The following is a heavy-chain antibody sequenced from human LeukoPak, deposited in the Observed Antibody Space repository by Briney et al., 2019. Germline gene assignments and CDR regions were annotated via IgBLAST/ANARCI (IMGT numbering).Heavy chain of an antibody. V-gene: IGHV1-2*02. D-gene: IGHD2-2*01. CDR3: ARRVPAAVLDV. Sequence: EASVKVSCKASGYTLTGYYLHWVRQAPGQGLEWMGWINPRTGGTNYAQKFQGRVTLTRDTSISTAYMELRRLRYDDTAVYYCARRVPAAVLDVWGQGTLVTVSS. J-gene: IGHJ4*02. CDR2: INPRTGGT. CDR1: GYTLTGYY.